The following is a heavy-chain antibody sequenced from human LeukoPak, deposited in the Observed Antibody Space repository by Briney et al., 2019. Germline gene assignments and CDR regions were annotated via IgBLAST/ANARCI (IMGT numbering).Heavy chain of an antibody. CDR3: ARDGPYEPFDY. Sequence: GGSLRLSCAASGFTFSSYAMSWVRQAPGKGLEWVSSISNSGGRTFYTDSVKGRFTISRDNSKNTLYLQMNSLRAEDTAVYYCARDGPYEPFDYWGQGTLVTVSS. V-gene: IGHV3-23*01. D-gene: IGHD1-14*01. CDR2: ISNSGGRT. J-gene: IGHJ4*02. CDR1: GFTFSSYA.